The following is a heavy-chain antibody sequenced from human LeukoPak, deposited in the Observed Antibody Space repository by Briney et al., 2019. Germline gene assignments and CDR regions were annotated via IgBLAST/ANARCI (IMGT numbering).Heavy chain of an antibody. D-gene: IGHD6-6*01. J-gene: IGHJ6*03. CDR1: GFTFSSYG. CDR3: ARLNSSSRYYYYYMDV. CDR2: ISSSSSYI. Sequence: GGSLRLSCAASGFTFSSYGMHWVRQAPGKGLEWVSSISSSSSYIYYADSVKGRFTISRDNAKNSLYLQMNSLRAEDTAVYYCARLNSSSRYYYYYMDVWGKGTTVTVSS. V-gene: IGHV3-21*01.